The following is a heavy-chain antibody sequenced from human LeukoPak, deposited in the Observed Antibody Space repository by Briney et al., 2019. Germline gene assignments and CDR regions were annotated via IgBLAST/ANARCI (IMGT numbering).Heavy chain of an antibody. J-gene: IGHJ5*02. D-gene: IGHD3-10*01. CDR3: ERGMPGPLNHGGPGSYYRGWFDP. CDR1: GGSFSGYY. V-gene: IGHV4-34*01. CDR2: INHSGST. Sequence: SETLSLTCAVYGGSFSGYYLSWVRQPPGKGLEWIGEINHSGSTNYTPSLKSRVTISVDTSKNQFSLKLSSVTAADTAVYYCERGMPGPLNHGGPGSYYRGWFDPWGQGTLVTVSS.